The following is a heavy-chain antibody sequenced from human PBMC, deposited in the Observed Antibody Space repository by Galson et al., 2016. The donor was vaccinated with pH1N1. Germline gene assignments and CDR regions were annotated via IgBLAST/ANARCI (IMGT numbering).Heavy chain of an antibody. CDR1: GFTFTTYG. D-gene: IGHD7-27*01. CDR3: AIKGTGWPLDY. Sequence: SVKVSCKASGFTFTTYGFTWVRQAPGQGLEWMGWISGNNGDSHYAQKVKGRVTVTIDTSTSTAYLEVRGLTSDDTAVYYCAIKGTGWPLDYWGQGTLVTVSS. V-gene: IGHV1-18*01. J-gene: IGHJ4*02. CDR2: ISGNNGDS.